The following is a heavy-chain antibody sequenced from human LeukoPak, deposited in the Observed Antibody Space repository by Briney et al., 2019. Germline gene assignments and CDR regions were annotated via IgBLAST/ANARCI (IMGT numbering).Heavy chain of an antibody. CDR2: IYTSGST. CDR3: ARVGNWNDGQHFDY. Sequence: PSQTLSLTCTVSGGSISSGSYYWSWIRQPAGKGLEWIGRIYTSGSTNYNPSLKSRVTISVDTSKNQSSLKLSSVTAADTAVYYCARVGNWNDGQHFDYWGQGTLVTVSS. J-gene: IGHJ4*02. CDR1: GGSISSGSYY. V-gene: IGHV4-61*02. D-gene: IGHD1-1*01.